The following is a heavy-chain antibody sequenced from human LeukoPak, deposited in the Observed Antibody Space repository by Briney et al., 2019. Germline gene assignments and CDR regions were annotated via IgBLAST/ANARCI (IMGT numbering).Heavy chain of an antibody. CDR1: GYSFTNYG. V-gene: IGHV1-18*01. CDR2: ISVNNADT. D-gene: IGHD3-10*01. Sequence: ASVKVSCKASGYSFTNYGISWVRQAPGQGLQWMGWISVNNADTNYAQNFQGRVTLTTDTSTGTAYMELRSLRSDDTAVYYCARVRWFGELFSDYWGQGTLVTASS. J-gene: IGHJ4*02. CDR3: ARVRWFGELFSDY.